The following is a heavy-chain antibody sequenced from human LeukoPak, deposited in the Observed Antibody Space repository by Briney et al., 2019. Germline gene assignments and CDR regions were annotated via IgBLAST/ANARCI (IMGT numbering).Heavy chain of an antibody. CDR1: GFTFDDYA. CDR3: AKDMALRGVVVVAATLSGAFDI. D-gene: IGHD2-15*01. J-gene: IGHJ3*02. Sequence: GGSLRLSSAASGFTFDDYAMHWVRQAPGKGLEWVSGISWNSGSIGYADSVKGRFTISRDNAKNSLYLQMNSLRAEDTALYYCAKDMALRGVVVVAATLSGAFDIWGQGTMVTVSS. CDR2: ISWNSGSI. V-gene: IGHV3-9*01.